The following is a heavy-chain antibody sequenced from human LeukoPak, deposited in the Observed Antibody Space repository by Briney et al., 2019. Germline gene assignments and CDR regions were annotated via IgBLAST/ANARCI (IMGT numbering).Heavy chain of an antibody. CDR3: ARDVVGAPIDY. J-gene: IGHJ4*02. V-gene: IGHV4-34*01. D-gene: IGHD1-26*01. CDR1: GGSFSGYY. Sequence: SETLSLTCAVYGGSFSGYYWSWIRQPPGKGLEWIGEINHSGSTNYNPSLKSRVTISVDTSKNQFSLKLSSVTAADTAVYYCARDVVGAPIDYWGQGTLVTVSS. CDR2: INHSGST.